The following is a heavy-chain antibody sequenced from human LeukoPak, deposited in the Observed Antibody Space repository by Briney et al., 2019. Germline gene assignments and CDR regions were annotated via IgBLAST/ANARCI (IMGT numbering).Heavy chain of an antibody. J-gene: IGHJ5*02. CDR3: AKDLATVTTDSGSWFGP. D-gene: IGHD4-17*01. V-gene: IGHV1-46*01. CDR2: INPSGGST. Sequence: ASVKVSCKASGYTFTSYYMHWVRQAPGQGLEWMGIINPSGGSTSYAQKFQGRVTMTRDMSTSTVYMELSSLRSEDTAVYYCAKDLATVTTDSGSWFGPWGQGTLVTVSS. CDR1: GYTFTSYY.